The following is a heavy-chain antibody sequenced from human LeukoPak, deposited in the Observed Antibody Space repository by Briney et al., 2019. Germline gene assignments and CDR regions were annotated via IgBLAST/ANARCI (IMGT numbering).Heavy chain of an antibody. J-gene: IGHJ5*02. Sequence: ASVKVSCKISGYTLNDISMHWVRQPPGKGLEWMGGVDPDDGQRVYARNFQGRVTMTEDASTNTAYMELSRLRSEDTAVYYCAAVSGHYTLLDAWGQGALVAVST. D-gene: IGHD1-26*01. CDR3: AAVSGHYTLLDA. CDR2: VDPDDGQR. V-gene: IGHV1-24*01. CDR1: GYTLNDIS.